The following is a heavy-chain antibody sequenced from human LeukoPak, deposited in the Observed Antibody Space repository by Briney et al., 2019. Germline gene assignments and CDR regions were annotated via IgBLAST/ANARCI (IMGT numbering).Heavy chain of an antibody. CDR3: ASRARNGSGSYYRPPYYYYYGMDV. Sequence: SETLSLTCTVSGGSISSGDYYWSWIRQPPGKGLEWIGYIYYSGSTYYNPSLKSRVTISVDTSKNQFSLKLSSVTAADTAVYYCASRARNGSGSYYRPPYYYYYGMDVWGQGTTVTASS. D-gene: IGHD3-10*01. CDR2: IYYSGST. CDR1: GGSISSGDYY. J-gene: IGHJ6*02. V-gene: IGHV4-30-4*01.